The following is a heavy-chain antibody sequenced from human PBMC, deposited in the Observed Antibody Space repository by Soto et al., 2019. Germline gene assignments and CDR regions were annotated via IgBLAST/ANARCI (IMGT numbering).Heavy chain of an antibody. J-gene: IGHJ2*01. CDR1: GGTFSSYA. Sequence: QVQLVQSGAEVKKPGSSVKVSCKASGGTFSSYAISWVRQAPGQGLEWMGGIIPIFGTANYAQKFQGRVTITADESTSTAYMALSSLRSEDTAVYYCARDYILTGRIGYWYFDLWGRGTLVTVSS. D-gene: IGHD3-9*01. CDR3: ARDYILTGRIGYWYFDL. V-gene: IGHV1-69*01. CDR2: IIPIFGTA.